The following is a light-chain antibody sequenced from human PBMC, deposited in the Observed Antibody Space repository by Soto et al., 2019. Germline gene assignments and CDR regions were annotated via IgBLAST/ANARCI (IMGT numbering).Light chain of an antibody. CDR1: SSDVGKYNL. V-gene: IGLV2-23*02. CDR2: EIN. Sequence: QSVLTQPASVSGSLGQSITISCTGASSDVGKYNLVSWYQQHPGKAPKLILYEINERPAGISNRYSGSKSGNTASLTISGLQAEDEADYHCCSYAGASNLVFGGGTQLTVL. CDR3: CSYAGASNLV. J-gene: IGLJ2*01.